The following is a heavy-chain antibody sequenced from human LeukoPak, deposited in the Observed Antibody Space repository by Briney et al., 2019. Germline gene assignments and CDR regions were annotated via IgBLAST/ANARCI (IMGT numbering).Heavy chain of an antibody. Sequence: GGSLRLSCAASGFTFSNYHMNWVRQAPGKGLEWVSSISSSSSYIYYADSVKGRFTISRDNAKNSLYLQMNSLRAEDTAVYYCARDSSGAFDYWGQGTLVTVSS. CDR2: ISSSSSYI. D-gene: IGHD3-22*01. V-gene: IGHV3-21*01. J-gene: IGHJ4*02. CDR3: ARDSSGAFDY. CDR1: GFTFSNYH.